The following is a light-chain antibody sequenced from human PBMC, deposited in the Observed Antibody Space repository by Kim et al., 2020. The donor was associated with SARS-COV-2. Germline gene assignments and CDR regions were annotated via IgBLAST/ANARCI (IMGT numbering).Light chain of an antibody. V-gene: IGLV1-51*01. CDR3: GTWDTSLSAWV. CDR2: DNN. Sequence: GQKVTISGSGSSSNIGNKFVSWYQKFPGTAPKLLIYDNNERPSGIPDRFSGSKSGTSATLGITGLQTGDESDYYCGTWDTSLSAWVFGGGTKLTVL. CDR1: SSNIGNKF. J-gene: IGLJ3*02.